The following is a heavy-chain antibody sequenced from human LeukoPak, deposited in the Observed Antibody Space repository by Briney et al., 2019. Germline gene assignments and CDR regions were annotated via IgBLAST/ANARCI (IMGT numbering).Heavy chain of an antibody. D-gene: IGHD5-18*01. CDR3: ASGIQLWYEFDY. Sequence: SVTVSFKGSAGTFTIYAISWVRQAPGQGLEWMGGIIPIFGTANYAQKFQGRVTITADESTSTAYMELSSLRSEDTAVYYCASGIQLWYEFDYWGQGTLVTVSS. J-gene: IGHJ4*02. V-gene: IGHV1-69*13. CDR1: AGTFTIYA. CDR2: IIPIFGTA.